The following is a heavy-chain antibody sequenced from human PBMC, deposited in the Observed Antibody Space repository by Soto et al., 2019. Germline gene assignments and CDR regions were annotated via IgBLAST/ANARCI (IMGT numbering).Heavy chain of an antibody. J-gene: IGHJ6*02. D-gene: IGHD3-3*01. V-gene: IGHV4-34*01. CDR3: ARASPRSYDFWSGYPYGMDV. Sequence: SETLSLTCAVYGGSFSGYYWSWIRQPPGKGLEWIGEINHSGSTNYNPSLKSRVTISVDTSKNQFSLKLSSVTAADTAVYYCARASPRSYDFWSGYPYGMDVWGQGTTVTVSS. CDR1: GGSFSGYY. CDR2: INHSGST.